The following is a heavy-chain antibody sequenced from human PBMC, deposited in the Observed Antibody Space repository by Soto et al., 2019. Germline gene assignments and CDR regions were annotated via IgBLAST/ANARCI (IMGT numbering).Heavy chain of an antibody. CDR3: ARYWDSLGNAFDI. CDR1: GGSISSSSYY. J-gene: IGHJ3*02. CDR2: IYYSGST. V-gene: IGHV4-39*01. D-gene: IGHD7-27*01. Sequence: SETLSLTCTVSGGSISSSSYYWGWIRQPPGKGLEWIGSIYYSGSTYYNPSLKSRVTISVDTSKNQFSLKLSSVTAADTAVYYCARYWDSLGNAFDIWGQGTMVTVSS.